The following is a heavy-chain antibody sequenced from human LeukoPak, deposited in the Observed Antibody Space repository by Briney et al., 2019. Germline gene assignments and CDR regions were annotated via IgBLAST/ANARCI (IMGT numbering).Heavy chain of an antibody. D-gene: IGHD3-10*01. J-gene: IGHJ5*02. CDR3: ARGRRVQGVMKKNWFDP. V-gene: IGHV4-34*01. CDR2: INQSGST. CDR1: GGSFSGYY. Sequence: PSETLSLTCAVYGGSFSGYYRNWIRQPPGKGLEWIGEINQSGSTNYNPSLKSRVMISVDTSMNQFSLKVSSVTAADTAVDSCARGRRVQGVMKKNWFDPWGQGTLVTVSS.